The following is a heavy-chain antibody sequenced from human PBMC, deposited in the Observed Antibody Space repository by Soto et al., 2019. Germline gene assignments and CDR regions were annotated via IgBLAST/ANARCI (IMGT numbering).Heavy chain of an antibody. V-gene: IGHV1-18*01. CDR3: AYTSIADNWFDP. CDR2: ISAYNGNT. Sequence: ASVKVSCKASGYTFTSYGISWVRQAPGQGLEWMGWISAYNGNTNYAQKLQGRVTMTTDTSTSTAYMELRSLRSDDTAVYYCAYTSIADNWFDPWGQGTLVTVSS. D-gene: IGHD6-6*01. CDR1: GYTFTSYG. J-gene: IGHJ5*02.